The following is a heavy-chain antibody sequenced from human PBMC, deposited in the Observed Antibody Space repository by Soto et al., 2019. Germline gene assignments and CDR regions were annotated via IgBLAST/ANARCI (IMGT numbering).Heavy chain of an antibody. CDR1: GFTFSSYA. Sequence: PGGSLRLSCAASGFTFSSYAMSWVRQAAGKGLEWVAAISGSGGSTYYADSVTGRFTISRDNSKNTLCLQVNRLGTDDTAVYCCAKDDEYYYYDSSGYSVWGQGALVTVSS. CDR2: ISGSGGST. D-gene: IGHD3-22*01. J-gene: IGHJ4*02. V-gene: IGHV3-23*01. CDR3: AKDDEYYYYDSSGYSV.